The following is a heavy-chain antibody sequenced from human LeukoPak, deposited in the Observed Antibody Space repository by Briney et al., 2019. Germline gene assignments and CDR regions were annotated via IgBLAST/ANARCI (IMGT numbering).Heavy chain of an antibody. Sequence: GGSLRLSCAASGFTFDDYAMHWVRQAPGKGLEWVSGISWNSGSIGYADSVKGRFTISRDNAKNSLYLQMNSLRAEDMALYYCAKGSAGDYYGSGSSFDYWGRGTLVTVSS. CDR3: AKGSAGDYYGSGSSFDY. CDR2: ISWNSGSI. V-gene: IGHV3-9*03. J-gene: IGHJ4*02. D-gene: IGHD3-10*01. CDR1: GFTFDDYA.